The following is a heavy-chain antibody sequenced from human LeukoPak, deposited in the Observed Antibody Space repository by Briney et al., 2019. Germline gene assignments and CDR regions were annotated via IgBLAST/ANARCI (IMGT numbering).Heavy chain of an antibody. D-gene: IGHD6-13*01. J-gene: IGHJ5*02. CDR3: ARVLYSNSWYERNWFFDL. CDR1: GFTFDDYG. Sequence: GGSLRLSCAASGFTFDDYGMSWVRQVPGKGLEWVSGINWNGDSTTYADSVKGRFTISRDNAKNALYLQMNSLRAEDTALYHSARVLYSNSWYERNWFFDLWGQGTLVTVSS. CDR2: INWNGDST. V-gene: IGHV3-20*01.